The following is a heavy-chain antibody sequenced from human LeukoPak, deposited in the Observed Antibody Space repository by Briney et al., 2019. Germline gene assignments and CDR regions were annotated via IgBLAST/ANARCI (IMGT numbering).Heavy chain of an antibody. CDR3: ARDYGDYSYSYYFDY. CDR2: ISDDGSNK. CDR1: GFTFSSYA. Sequence: PGRSLRLSCAASGFTFSSYAMHWVRQAPGKGLEWVAFISDDGSNKYYADSVKGRFTISRDNSKNTLYVRVNSLRAEDTAVYYCARDYGDYSYSYYFDYWGQGTLVTVSS. J-gene: IGHJ4*02. V-gene: IGHV3-30*04. D-gene: IGHD4-17*01.